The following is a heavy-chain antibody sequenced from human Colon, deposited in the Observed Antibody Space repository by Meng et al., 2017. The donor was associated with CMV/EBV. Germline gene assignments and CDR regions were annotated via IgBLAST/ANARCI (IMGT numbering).Heavy chain of an antibody. J-gene: IGHJ4*01. CDR2: INPTGDST. V-gene: IGHV1-46*01. D-gene: IGHD6-13*01. Sequence: KASGYTFSKSNIYWVRQAPGQGPEWMGIINPTGDSTTLAQKFQGRVTVTRDTSTNTVYMELSSLRSDDTAVYYCASQAATHTYFDFWGHGTLVTVSS. CDR1: GYTFSKSN. CDR3: ASQAATHTYFDF.